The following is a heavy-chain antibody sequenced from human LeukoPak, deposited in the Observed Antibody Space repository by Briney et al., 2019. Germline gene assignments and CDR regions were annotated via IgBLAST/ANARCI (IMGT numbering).Heavy chain of an antibody. V-gene: IGHV1-69*01. J-gene: IGHJ4*02. CDR2: IIPILGTA. CDR3: ARGPLRRLGELSFDY. CDR1: GFTFSSYA. Sequence: GGSLRLSCAASGFTFSSYAISWVRQAPGQGLEWMGGIIPILGTANYAQKFQGRVTITADESTSTAYMELSSLRSEDTAVYYCARGPLRRLGELSFDYWGQGTLVTVSS. D-gene: IGHD3-16*02.